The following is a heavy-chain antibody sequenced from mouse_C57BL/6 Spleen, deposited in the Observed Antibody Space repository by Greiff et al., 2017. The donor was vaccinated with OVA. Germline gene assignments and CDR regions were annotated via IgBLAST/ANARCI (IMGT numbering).Heavy chain of an antibody. CDR3: ARVYDGYYEEYYAMDY. CDR2: IDPANGNT. V-gene: IGHV14-3*01. D-gene: IGHD2-3*01. J-gene: IGHJ4*01. Sequence: VQLQQSVAELVRPGASVKLSCTASGFNIKNTYMHWVKQRPEQGLEWIGRIDPANGNTKYAPKFQGKATITADTSSNTAYLQLSSLTSEDTAIYYGARVYDGYYEEYYAMDYGGQGTSVTVSS. CDR1: GFNIKNTY.